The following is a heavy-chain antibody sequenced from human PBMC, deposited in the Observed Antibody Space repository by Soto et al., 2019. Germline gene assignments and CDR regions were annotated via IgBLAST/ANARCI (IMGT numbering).Heavy chain of an antibody. CDR2: IRKKTNSYTT. D-gene: IGHD4-17*01. CDR3: TTVTTVDYYFDY. V-gene: IGHV3-72*01. Sequence: RRLSCAASGLTFSDRYMDWVRQAPGKGLEWVGRIRKKTNSYTTEYAASVKGRFIISRDDSKNSLYLQMSSLKTEDTAVYYCTTVTTVDYYFDYWGQGTLVTVSS. J-gene: IGHJ4*02. CDR1: GLTFSDRY.